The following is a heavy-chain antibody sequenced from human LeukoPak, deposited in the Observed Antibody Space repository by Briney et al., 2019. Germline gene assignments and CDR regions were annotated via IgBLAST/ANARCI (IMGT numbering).Heavy chain of an antibody. CDR1: GESLNYYY. D-gene: IGHD4-23*01. Sequence: SDTLSLTCAVYGESLNYYYWSWIRQPPGKGLEWIGDIFDGKTINYNPSLKSRVTISAATSSQQFSLNLKSVTAADTAVYFCASGGWAARLNSWAQGALVIVSS. CDR3: ASGGWAARLNS. J-gene: IGHJ4*02. V-gene: IGHV4-34*12. CDR2: IFDGKTI.